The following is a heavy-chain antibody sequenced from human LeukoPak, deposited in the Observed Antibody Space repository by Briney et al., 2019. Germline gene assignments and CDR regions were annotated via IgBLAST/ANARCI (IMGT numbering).Heavy chain of an antibody. J-gene: IGHJ3*01. Sequence: AGGSLRLSCAASGFTFSSYDMHWVRQATGKGLEWVSGIGTSGDTYYQASVKGRFTNSRENAKNSLYLQMNSLRGGDTAVYYCARSSGALGNAFDVWSQGTMVTVSS. CDR2: IGTSGDT. V-gene: IGHV3-13*01. D-gene: IGHD7-27*01. CDR3: ARSSGALGNAFDV. CDR1: GFTFSSYD.